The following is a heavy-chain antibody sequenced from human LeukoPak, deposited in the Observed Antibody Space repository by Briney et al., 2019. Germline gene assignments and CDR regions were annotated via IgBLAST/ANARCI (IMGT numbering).Heavy chain of an antibody. CDR1: GFTFSSYA. Sequence: GGSLRLSCAASGFTFSSYAMSWVRQAPGKGLEWVSAISGSGGSTYYADSVKGRFTISRDNSKNTLYLQMNSLRAEDTAVYYCAKGDTYYYDSSGYSDWGQGTLVTVSS. J-gene: IGHJ4*02. CDR3: AKGDTYYYDSSGYSD. CDR2: ISGSGGST. D-gene: IGHD3-22*01. V-gene: IGHV3-23*01.